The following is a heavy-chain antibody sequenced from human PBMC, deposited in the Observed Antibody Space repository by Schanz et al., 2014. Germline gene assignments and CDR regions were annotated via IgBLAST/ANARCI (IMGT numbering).Heavy chain of an antibody. CDR1: GYTFSSYG. CDR3: ARAKRFGDMDV. Sequence: QGQLVQSGPEVKEPGASVKVSCKTSGYTFSSYGITWVRQAPGQGLEWMGWISPYNGNTNYAPKVQGRVTVTTDTSTSTVYMELRSLTSDDTAVYFCARAKRFGDMDVWGQGTTVTVSS. J-gene: IGHJ6*02. V-gene: IGHV1-18*01. CDR2: ISPYNGNT. D-gene: IGHD3-10*01.